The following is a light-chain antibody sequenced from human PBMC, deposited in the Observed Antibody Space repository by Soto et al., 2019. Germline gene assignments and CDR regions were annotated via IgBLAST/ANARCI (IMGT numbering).Light chain of an antibody. V-gene: IGKV1-33*01. CDR3: QQYDNHPTFT. CDR1: QDISNH. Sequence: DIQMTQSPSSLSASVGDRVTITCQASQDISNHLNWYQQKPGKAPKLLIYDASSLETGVPSSFSGSGSGTDFTFTITSLRPEDIATYYCQQYDNHPTFTFGPGTKVDIK. CDR2: DAS. J-gene: IGKJ3*01.